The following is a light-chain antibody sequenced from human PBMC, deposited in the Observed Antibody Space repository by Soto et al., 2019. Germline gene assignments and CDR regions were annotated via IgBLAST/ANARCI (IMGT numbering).Light chain of an antibody. V-gene: IGKV1-5*03. CDR2: QAS. Sequence: DIQMTQSPSTLSASVGDRVTITCRASQSILYWLAWYQQKPGKAPNLLIYQASTLESGGPSRFSGSGSGTEFTLAISSLQPDDFATYYCQDYSSTSGLTFAGGTQVEIK. CDR1: QSILYW. J-gene: IGKJ4*01. CDR3: QDYSSTSGLT.